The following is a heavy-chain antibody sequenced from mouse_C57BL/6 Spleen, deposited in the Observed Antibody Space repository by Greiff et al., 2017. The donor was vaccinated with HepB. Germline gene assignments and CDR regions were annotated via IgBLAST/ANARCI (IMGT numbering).Heavy chain of an antibody. CDR1: GFSFNTYA. V-gene: IGHV10-1*01. CDR3: VRQDSITTVYAMDY. CDR2: IRSKSNNYAT. J-gene: IGHJ4*01. D-gene: IGHD1-1*01. Sequence: EVKLVESGGGLVQPKGSLKLSCAASGFSFNTYAMNWVRQAPGKGLEWVARIRSKSNNYATYYADSVKDRFTISRDDSESMLYLQMNNLKTEDTAMYYCVRQDSITTVYAMDYWGQGTSVTVSS.